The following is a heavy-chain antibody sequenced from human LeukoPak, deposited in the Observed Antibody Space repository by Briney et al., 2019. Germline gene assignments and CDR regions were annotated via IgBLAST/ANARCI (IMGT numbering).Heavy chain of an antibody. V-gene: IGHV3-48*04. J-gene: IGHJ4*02. Sequence: GGSLRLSCEVSGFPFTLYNMNWVRQAPGKGLEWLSYISSSTNTIYYADSVKGRFTISRDNAKNSLYLQMNGLGAEDTAVYYCARELNGYGYYFFDYWGPGTLVTVTS. D-gene: IGHD3-16*01. CDR2: ISSSTNTI. CDR1: GFPFTLYN. CDR3: ARELNGYGYYFFDY.